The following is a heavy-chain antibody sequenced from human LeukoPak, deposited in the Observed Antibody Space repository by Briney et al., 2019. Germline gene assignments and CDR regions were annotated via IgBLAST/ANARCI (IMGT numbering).Heavy chain of an antibody. Sequence: GGSLRLSCAASGFTFSDYYMSWIRQAPGKGLEWVSYISSGSTIYYADSVKGRFTISRDNAKNSLYLQMNSLRAEDTAVYYCARDNRGATSLDYWGQGTLVTVSS. CDR2: ISSGSTI. D-gene: IGHD7-27*01. CDR1: GFTFSDYY. CDR3: ARDNRGATSLDY. J-gene: IGHJ4*02. V-gene: IGHV3-11*04.